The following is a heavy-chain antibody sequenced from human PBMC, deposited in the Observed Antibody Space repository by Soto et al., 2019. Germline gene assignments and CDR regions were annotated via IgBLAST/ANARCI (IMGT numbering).Heavy chain of an antibody. V-gene: IGHV3-33*01. J-gene: IGHJ4*02. CDR1: GFTFSSYG. D-gene: IGHD6-13*01. Sequence: GGSLRLSCAASGFTFSSYGMHWVRQAPGKGLEWVAVIWYDGSNKYYADSVKGRFTISRDNSKNTLYLQMNSLRAEDTAVYYCARDLAAGTFYFDYWGQGTLVTVSS. CDR3: ARDLAAGTFYFDY. CDR2: IWYDGSNK.